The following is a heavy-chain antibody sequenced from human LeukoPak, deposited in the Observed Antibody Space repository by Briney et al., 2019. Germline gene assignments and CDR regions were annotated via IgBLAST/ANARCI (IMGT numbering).Heavy chain of an antibody. J-gene: IGHJ4*02. CDR3: ARVGRGGVVSAATEYFDY. Sequence: SETLSLTCTVSGGFISSYYWSWIRQPPGKGLEWIGYIYYSGSTNYNPSLKSRVTISVDTSKNQFSLKLSSVTAADTAVYYCARVGRGGVVSAATEYFDYWGQGTLVTVSS. V-gene: IGHV4-59*01. CDR2: IYYSGST. D-gene: IGHD2-2*01. CDR1: GGFISSYY.